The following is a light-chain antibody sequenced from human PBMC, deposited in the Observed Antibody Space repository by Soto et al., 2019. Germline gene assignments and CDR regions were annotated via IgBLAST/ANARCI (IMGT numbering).Light chain of an antibody. CDR3: QQYGSLPKT. CDR2: GAF. CDR1: QSVSNNY. Sequence: EIVLTQSPGTLSLSPGERATLSCRASQSVSNNYLAWYQQKSGQAPRLLIYGAFSRANGIPVRFSGSASGTDFTLIISRLEPEDVAVYYCQQYGSLPKTFGQGTK. V-gene: IGKV3-20*01. J-gene: IGKJ1*01.